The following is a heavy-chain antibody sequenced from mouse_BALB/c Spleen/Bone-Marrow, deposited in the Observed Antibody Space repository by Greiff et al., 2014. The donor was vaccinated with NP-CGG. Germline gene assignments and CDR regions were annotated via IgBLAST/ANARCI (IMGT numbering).Heavy chain of an antibody. V-gene: IGHV1-55*01. CDR2: IYPGSGST. CDR3: ARFSQLGLLAY. J-gene: IGHJ3*01. Sequence: LVESGAELVKPGTSVKLSCKASGYNFTSYWINWVKLRPGQGLEWIGDIYPGSGSTNYNEKFKGKATLTVDTSSSTAYMQLSSLASEDSALYYCARFSQLGLLAYWGQGTLVTVSA. D-gene: IGHD3-1*01. CDR1: GYNFTSYW.